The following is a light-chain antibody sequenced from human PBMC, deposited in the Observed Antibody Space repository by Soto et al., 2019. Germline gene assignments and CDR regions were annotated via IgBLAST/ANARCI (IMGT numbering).Light chain of an antibody. V-gene: IGKV2-28*01. J-gene: IGKJ5*01. CDR3: MQALQSLT. Sequence: EIVMTQSPLTLPVTPGEPASMSFGSSQSLLYNNTYNYLDWYVQKPGQSPQLLIYFGSNRAPGVPDRFSGSGSGTDFTLKINRVEAEDVGTYYCMQALQSLTFGQGTRLEIK. CDR1: QSLLYNNTYNY. CDR2: FGS.